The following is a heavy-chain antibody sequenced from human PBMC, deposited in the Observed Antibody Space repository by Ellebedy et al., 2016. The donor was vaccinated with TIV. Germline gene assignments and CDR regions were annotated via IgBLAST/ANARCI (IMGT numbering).Heavy chain of an antibody. D-gene: IGHD3-10*01. CDR1: VFTFSDYS. J-gene: IGHJ3*02. Sequence: GESLKISXAASVFTFSDYSMNWVRQAPGKGLEWVSSISSSSRYIFYADLLQGRFTISRDNAKNSLYLQMNSLRAEDTAVYYCARDLTSGRMWAFDIWGQGTMVTVSS. CDR2: ISSSSRYI. CDR3: ARDLTSGRMWAFDI. V-gene: IGHV3-21*01.